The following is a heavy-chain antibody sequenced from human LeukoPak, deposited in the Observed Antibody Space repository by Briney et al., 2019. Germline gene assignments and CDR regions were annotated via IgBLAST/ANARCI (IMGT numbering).Heavy chain of an antibody. CDR3: ARGGSSRYNWFDP. Sequence: PGGSLRLSCAASGFTFSSYWMSWVRQAPGKGLEWVANIKQDGSEKYYVDSVKGRFTISRDNAKNSLYLQMNSLRAEDTAVYYCARGGSSRYNWFDPWGQGTLVTVSS. CDR1: GFTFSSYW. V-gene: IGHV3-7*01. CDR2: IKQDGSEK. J-gene: IGHJ5*02. D-gene: IGHD6-13*01.